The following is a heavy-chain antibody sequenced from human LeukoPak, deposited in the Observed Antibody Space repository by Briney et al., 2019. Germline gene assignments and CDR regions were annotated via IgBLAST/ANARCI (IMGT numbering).Heavy chain of an antibody. D-gene: IGHD5-12*01. CDR1: GGSVSSGSYY. CDR3: ASSRYSGYDYYFDY. Sequence: SETLSLTCTVSGGSVSSGSYYWSWIRQPPGKGLEWIGYIYYSGSTNYNPSLKSRVTISVDTSKNQFSLNLSSVTAADTAVYYCASSRYSGYDYYFDYWGQGTLVTVSS. CDR2: IYYSGST. J-gene: IGHJ4*02. V-gene: IGHV4-61*01.